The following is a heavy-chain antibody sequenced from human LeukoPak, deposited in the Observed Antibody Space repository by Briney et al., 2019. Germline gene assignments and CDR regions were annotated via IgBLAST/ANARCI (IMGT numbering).Heavy chain of an antibody. D-gene: IGHD3-16*01. CDR2: IIPIFGTA. J-gene: IGHJ6*04. V-gene: IGHV1-69*01. CDR1: GGTFSSYA. CDR3: AREPYYDYVWGRGQHLPAHYYGMDV. Sequence: EASVKVSCKASGGTFSSYAISWVRQAPGQGLEWMGGIIPIFGTANYAQKFQDRVTITADESTSTAYMELSSLRSEDTAVYYCAREPYYDYVWGRGQHLPAHYYGMDVWGKGTTVTVSS.